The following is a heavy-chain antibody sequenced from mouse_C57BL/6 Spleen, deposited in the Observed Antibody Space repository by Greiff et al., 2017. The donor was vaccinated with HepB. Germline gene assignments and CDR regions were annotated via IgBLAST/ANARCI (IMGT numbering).Heavy chain of an antibody. V-gene: IGHV3-6*01. D-gene: IGHD2-2*01. CDR2: ISYDGSN. J-gene: IGHJ2*01. Sequence: VQLKESGPGLVKPSQSLSLTCSVTGYSITSGYYWNWIRQFPGNKLEWMGYISYDGSNNYNPSLKNRISITRDTSKNQFFLKLNSVTTEDTATYYCARAMVTFDYWGQGTTLTVSS. CDR3: ARAMVTFDY. CDR1: GYSITSGYY.